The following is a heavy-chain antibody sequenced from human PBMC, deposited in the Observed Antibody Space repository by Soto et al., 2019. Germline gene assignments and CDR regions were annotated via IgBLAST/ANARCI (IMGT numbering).Heavy chain of an antibody. CDR2: INHSGST. CDR3: ARWVTTSFGEYFQH. D-gene: IGHD4-17*01. Sequence: KPSETLSLTCAVYGGSVSGYYWSWIRQPPGKGLEWIGEINHSGSTNYNPSLKSRVTISVDTSKNQFSLKLSSVTAADTAVYYCARWVTTSFGEYFQHWGQGTLVTVSS. J-gene: IGHJ1*01. V-gene: IGHV4-34*01. CDR1: GGSVSGYY.